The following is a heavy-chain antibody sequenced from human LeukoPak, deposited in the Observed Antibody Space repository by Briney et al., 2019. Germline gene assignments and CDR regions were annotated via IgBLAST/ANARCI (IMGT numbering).Heavy chain of an antibody. V-gene: IGHV3-53*01. CDR3: AGGQMFTSGGFDD. J-gene: IGHJ4*02. Sequence: GGSLRLFCAASGFSVSNKYMSWVRQAPGKGLEWVSVIYTGGDTYYADSVRGRFTISRDNSKNTVNLQMNSLRAEDTALYYCAGGQMFTSGGFDDWGQGTLVTVSS. CDR1: GFSVSNKY. CDR2: IYTGGDT. D-gene: IGHD6-19*01.